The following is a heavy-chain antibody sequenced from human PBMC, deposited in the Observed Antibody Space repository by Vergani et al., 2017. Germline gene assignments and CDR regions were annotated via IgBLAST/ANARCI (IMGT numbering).Heavy chain of an antibody. CDR3: ARVPYDYVWGSYRQPDLWYFDY. Sequence: EVQLVQSGAEVKKPGESLKISCKGSGYSFTSYWIGWVRQMPGKGLEWMGIIYPGDSDTRYSPSFQGQVTISADKSISTAYLQWSSLKASDTAMYYCARVPYDYVWGSYRQPDLWYFDYWGQGILVTVSS. J-gene: IGHJ4*02. V-gene: IGHV5-51*03. CDR1: GYSFTSYW. CDR2: IYPGDSDT. D-gene: IGHD3-16*02.